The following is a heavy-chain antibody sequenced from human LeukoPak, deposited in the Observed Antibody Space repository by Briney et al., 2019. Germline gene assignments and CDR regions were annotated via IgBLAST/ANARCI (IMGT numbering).Heavy chain of an antibody. D-gene: IGHD3-16*01. Sequence: GESLKISCKGSGYSFTSYWIGWVRQVPGKGLEWMGIIYPGDSDTRYSPSFQGQVTISADKSISTAYLQWSSLKASDTAMYYCARSHPQYYWLPELAYWGQGTLVTVSS. CDR1: GYSFTSYW. V-gene: IGHV5-51*01. CDR2: IYPGDSDT. CDR3: ARSHPQYYWLPELAY. J-gene: IGHJ4*02.